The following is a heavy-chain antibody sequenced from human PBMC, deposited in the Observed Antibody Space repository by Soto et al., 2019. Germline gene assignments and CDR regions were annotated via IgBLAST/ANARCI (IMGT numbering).Heavy chain of an antibody. CDR2: IWYDGSNK. D-gene: IGHD3-10*01. J-gene: IGHJ6*02. CDR3: ARVPMYYGSLRHGMDV. Sequence: PGGSLRLSCAASGLTFSSYGMHWVRQAPGKGLEWVAVIWYDGSNKYYADSVKGRFTISRDNSKNTLYLQMNSLRAEDTAVYYCARVPMYYGSLRHGMDVWGQGTTVTVSS. CDR1: GLTFSSYG. V-gene: IGHV3-33*01.